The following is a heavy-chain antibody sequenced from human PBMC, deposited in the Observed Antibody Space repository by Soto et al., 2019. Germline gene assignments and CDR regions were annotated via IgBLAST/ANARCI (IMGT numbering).Heavy chain of an antibody. V-gene: IGHV3-23*01. J-gene: IGHJ3*02. CDR2: ISFSDGGT. Sequence: GGSLRLSCAASGFTFSSYAMTWVRQAPGKGLEWVSSISFSDGGTYYADSVKGRFTISRDNSKNTLYLQMNSLRAEDTAVYYCAKDLTYSSGWHGAFDIWGQGTMVTVSS. CDR3: AKDLTYSSGWHGAFDI. D-gene: IGHD6-19*01. CDR1: GFTFSSYA.